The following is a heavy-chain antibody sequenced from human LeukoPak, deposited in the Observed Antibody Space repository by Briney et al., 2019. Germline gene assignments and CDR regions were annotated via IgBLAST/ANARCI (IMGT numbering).Heavy chain of an antibody. CDR3: ARRLLSGDSRAFDN. CDR1: GGSISSYY. Sequence: SETLSLTCTVSGGSISSYYWSWIRQPPGKGLEWIGYIYYSGSTNYNPSLKSRVTISVDTSKNQFSLKLSSVTAADTAVYYCARRLLSGDSRAFDNWGPGPLLTVSS. CDR2: IYYSGST. V-gene: IGHV4-59*08. D-gene: IGHD5-12*01. J-gene: IGHJ4*02.